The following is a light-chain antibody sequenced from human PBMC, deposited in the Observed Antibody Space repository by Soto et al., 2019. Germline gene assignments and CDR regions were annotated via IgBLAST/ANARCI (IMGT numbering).Light chain of an antibody. J-gene: IGKJ1*01. Sequence: DIQMTQSPSSLSASVGDRVTITCRARQSISTYLNWYQQRPGKAPKLLISVASRLQSGVPSRFSGSGSGTEFTLTISSLQSEDFAVYYCQQYNNWPPWTFGQGTKVDIK. CDR1: QSISTY. CDR2: VAS. CDR3: QQYNNWPPWT. V-gene: IGKV1-39*01.